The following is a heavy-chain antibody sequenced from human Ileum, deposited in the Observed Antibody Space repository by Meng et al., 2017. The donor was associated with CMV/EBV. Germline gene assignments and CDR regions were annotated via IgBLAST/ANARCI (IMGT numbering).Heavy chain of an antibody. V-gene: IGHV7-4-1*02. CDR2: INTNTGNP. CDR1: GCTFTANE. CDR3: ARDGLNERYFDY. J-gene: IGHJ4*02. Sequence: CTDSGCTFTANELIWVRQAPGQGPGWMGWINTNTGNPAYARDLTGRFVFASDTSVSTAYLQISSLKAENTAVYYCARDGLNERYFDYWGQGTLVTVSS.